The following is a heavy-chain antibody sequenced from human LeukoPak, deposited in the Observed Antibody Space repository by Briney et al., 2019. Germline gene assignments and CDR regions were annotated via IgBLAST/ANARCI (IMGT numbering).Heavy chain of an antibody. CDR2: IYSGGST. J-gene: IGHJ4*02. D-gene: IGHD6-13*01. V-gene: IGHV3-53*01. CDR3: ARDLGGSSWSGVY. CDR1: GFTVSSNY. Sequence: GGSLRLSCAASGFTVSSNYMSWVRQAPGKGLEWVSIIYSGGSTYYTDSVKGRFTISRDNSKNTLYLQMNSLRAEDTAVYYCARDLGGSSWSGVYWGQGTLVTVSS.